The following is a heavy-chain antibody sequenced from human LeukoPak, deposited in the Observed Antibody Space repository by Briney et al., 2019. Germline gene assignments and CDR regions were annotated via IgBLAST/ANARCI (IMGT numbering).Heavy chain of an antibody. CDR3: ARSVSAYAGRGWFDP. CDR1: GGSIRSLGYS. V-gene: IGHV4-39*07. Sequence: SETLSLTCSVSGGSIRSLGYSWGWIRQPPGKGLEWIASMYYTGTTYYNPSLESRVTMSVDTSKNQFSLNLTSVTAADTAVFFCARSVSAYAGRGWFDPWGQGTLVTVSS. CDR2: MYYTGTT. D-gene: IGHD5-12*01. J-gene: IGHJ5*02.